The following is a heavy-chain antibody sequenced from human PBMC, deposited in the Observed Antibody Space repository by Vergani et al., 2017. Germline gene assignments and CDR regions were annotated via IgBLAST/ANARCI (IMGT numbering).Heavy chain of an antibody. J-gene: IGHJ4*02. Sequence: QVQLVESGGGVVQPGRSLRLSCAASGFTFSSYGMHWVRQAPGKGLEWVAVIWYDGSNKYYADSVKGRFTISRDNSKNTLYLQMNSLRAEDTAVYYCAKYPLGTEIAVAGGWGQGTLVTVSS. CDR3: AKYPLGTEIAVAGG. CDR2: IWYDGSNK. D-gene: IGHD6-19*01. CDR1: GFTFSSYG. V-gene: IGHV3-33*06.